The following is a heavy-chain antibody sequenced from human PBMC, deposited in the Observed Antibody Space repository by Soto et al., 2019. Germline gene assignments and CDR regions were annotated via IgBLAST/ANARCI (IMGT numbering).Heavy chain of an antibody. V-gene: IGHV4-31*03. Sequence: QVQLQESGPRLVKPSQTLSLTCTVSGGSVSSDGYYWGWIRQLPGKGLEWIGYIYNTGATYYNPSLMSRLSISLVTSKNQFSLKINSVTAADTAVYYCVRAPFGVGEWFDPGGQGTLVTVSS. CDR1: GGSVSSDGYY. J-gene: IGHJ5*02. CDR3: VRAPFGVGEWFDP. D-gene: IGHD3-10*01. CDR2: IYNTGAT.